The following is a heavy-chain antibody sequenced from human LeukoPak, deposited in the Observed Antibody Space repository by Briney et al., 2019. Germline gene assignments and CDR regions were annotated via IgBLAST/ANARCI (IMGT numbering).Heavy chain of an antibody. J-gene: IGHJ4*02. CDR1: GGTFSSYA. V-gene: IGHV1-18*01. CDR2: ISSYNDNR. CDR3: ARAGYYYGSGSHYPPDY. D-gene: IGHD3-10*01. Sequence: ASVKVSCKASGGTFSSYAISWVRQAPGQGLEWMGWISSYNDNRNYEQNFQGRVTMTTDTSTSTAYMELRSLRSDDTAVYYCARAGYYYGSGSHYPPDYWGQGTLVTVSS.